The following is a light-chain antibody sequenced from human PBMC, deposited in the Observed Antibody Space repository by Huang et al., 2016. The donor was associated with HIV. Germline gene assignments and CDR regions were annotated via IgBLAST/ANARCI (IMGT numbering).Light chain of an antibody. J-gene: IGKJ1*01. CDR1: QSLVSSDGDIY. V-gene: IGKV2-30*01. Sequence: DVVMTQFPLSLPVTLGQPASIFCKSSQSLVSSDGDIYLNWFQQRPGQSPRRLIYHVSKRDSGVPDRFSGSGAGTLFALRINRVEAEDVAVYYCMQGTHWPGTFGQGTNLEI. CDR3: MQGTHWPGT. CDR2: HVS.